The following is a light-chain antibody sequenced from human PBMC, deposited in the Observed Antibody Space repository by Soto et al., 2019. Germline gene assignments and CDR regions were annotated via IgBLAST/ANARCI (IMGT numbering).Light chain of an antibody. J-gene: IGKJ2*01. Sequence: EIVLTQSPGTLSLSPGERATLSCRASQSVSSSYLAWYQHKPGQAPRLLIYGASSRATGIPDRFSGSGSGTDITLSSSRLEPEDFAVYYFQQYGSSPHTFGQGTKLEIK. CDR2: GAS. CDR3: QQYGSSPHT. CDR1: QSVSSSY. V-gene: IGKV3-20*01.